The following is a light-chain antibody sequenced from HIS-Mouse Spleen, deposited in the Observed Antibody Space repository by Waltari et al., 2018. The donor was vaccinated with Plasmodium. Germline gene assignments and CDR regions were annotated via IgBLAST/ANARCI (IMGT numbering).Light chain of an antibody. CDR2: LNSDGSH. Sequence: QLVLTQSPSASASLGASVTLTCPLSSGHSSYAIAWHQQQPEKGPRYLMKLNSDGSHSKGDGIPDRFSGSSSGAERYLTISSLQSEDEADYYCQTWGTGMGVFGGGTKLTVL. V-gene: IGLV4-69*01. J-gene: IGLJ2*01. CDR3: QTWGTGMGV. CDR1: SGHSSYA.